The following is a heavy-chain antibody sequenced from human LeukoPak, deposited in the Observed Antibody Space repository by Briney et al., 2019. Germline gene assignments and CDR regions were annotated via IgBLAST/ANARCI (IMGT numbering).Heavy chain of an antibody. V-gene: IGHV3-30*02. Sequence: GGSLRLSCAASGFTFSNYGIHWVRQAPGKGLEWVAFIRYDGSNKYYGDSVKGRFTISRDNSKNMLYLQMNSLRAEDTAVYYCARGGDFWSGYYFDYWGQGTLVTVSS. CDR3: ARGGDFWSGYYFDY. D-gene: IGHD3-3*01. CDR1: GFTFSNYG. J-gene: IGHJ4*02. CDR2: IRYDGSNK.